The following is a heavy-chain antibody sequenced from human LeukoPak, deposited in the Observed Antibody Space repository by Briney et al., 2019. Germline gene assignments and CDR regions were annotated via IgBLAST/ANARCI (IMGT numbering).Heavy chain of an antibody. CDR3: AREFPDIVVVPAAQGFHY. V-gene: IGHV1-2*02. Sequence: GASVKVSCKASGYTFTGYYMHWVRQAPGQGLEWMGWINPNSGGTNYAQKFQGRVTMTRDTYISTAYMELSRLRSDDTAVYYCAREFPDIVVVPAAQGFHYWGQGTLVTVSS. J-gene: IGHJ4*02. CDR2: INPNSGGT. D-gene: IGHD2-2*01. CDR1: GYTFTGYY.